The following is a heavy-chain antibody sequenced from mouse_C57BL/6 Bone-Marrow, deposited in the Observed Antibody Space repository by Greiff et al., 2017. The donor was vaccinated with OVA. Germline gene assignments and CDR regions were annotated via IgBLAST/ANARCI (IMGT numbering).Heavy chain of an antibody. CDR1: GYTFTSYW. Sequence: QVQLQQPGAELVKPGASVKLSCKASGYTFTSYWMQWVKQRPGQGLEWIGEIDPSDSYTNYNQKFKGKATLTVDTSSSTAYMQLSSLTSEDSAGYYCARGYGNYEGFAYWGQGTLVTVSA. V-gene: IGHV1-50*01. D-gene: IGHD2-1*01. J-gene: IGHJ3*01. CDR2: IDPSDSYT. CDR3: ARGYGNYEGFAY.